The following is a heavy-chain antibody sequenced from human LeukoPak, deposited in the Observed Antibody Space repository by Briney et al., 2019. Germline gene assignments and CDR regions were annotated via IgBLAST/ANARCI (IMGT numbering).Heavy chain of an antibody. J-gene: IGHJ4*02. CDR1: GCTFSSYS. CDR3: ARGGGYDSSGRPFDY. D-gene: IGHD3-22*01. V-gene: IGHV3-21*01. Sequence: GGSLRLSCAASGCTFSSYSMNWVRQDPGGGVEWVSSISRSSIYIYYADSVKGRFTTSRDNAKNSLYLQMNSLRAEDTAVYYCARGGGYDSSGRPFDYGGEGTPVTVSA. CDR2: ISRSSIYI.